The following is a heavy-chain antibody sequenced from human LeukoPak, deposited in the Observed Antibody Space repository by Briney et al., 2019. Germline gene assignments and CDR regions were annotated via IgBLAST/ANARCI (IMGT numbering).Heavy chain of an antibody. D-gene: IGHD1-26*01. CDR2: ISGDGGST. Sequence: GGSLRPSCAAPGLITDDYAIHWVRQAPGKGLEWVSLISGDGGSTFYADFVRGRFTISRDNSKNSLSLQMSSLRSEDTALYFCVRESERSGWFDHWGQGTLVTVSS. V-gene: IGHV3-43*02. J-gene: IGHJ5*02. CDR3: VRESERSGWFDH. CDR1: GLITDDYA.